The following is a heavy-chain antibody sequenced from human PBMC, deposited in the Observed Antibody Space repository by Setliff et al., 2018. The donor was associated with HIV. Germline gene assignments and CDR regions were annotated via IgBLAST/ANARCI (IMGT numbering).Heavy chain of an antibody. J-gene: IGHJ4*01. D-gene: IGHD5-18*01. CDR3: AREGKTALVTKYFDY. CDR1: SGSISSGTYY. Sequence: SETLSLTCTVSSGSISSGTYYWSWIRQYPGKGLEWIGYIDYSGSAFYNPSLKSRITISRDTSKNQFSLKMNSETAADTAVYYCAREGKTALVTKYFDYWGHGKLVTVSS. CDR2: IDYSGSA. V-gene: IGHV4-31*03.